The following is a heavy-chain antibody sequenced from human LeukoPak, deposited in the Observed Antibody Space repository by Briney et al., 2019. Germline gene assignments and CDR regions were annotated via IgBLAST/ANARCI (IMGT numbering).Heavy chain of an antibody. CDR3: ARDKGQYGSGTRGFTWFDP. V-gene: IGHV4-39*02. CDR1: GGSFGSTSYY. J-gene: IGHJ5*02. Sequence: SETLSPTCSVSGGSFGSTSYYWGWIRQPPGKGLEWIANIYHTGSTYYNPSLKSRVTISVDTSANEVSLKLSSVTAADTAVYYCARDKGQYGSGTRGFTWFDPWGQGTLVTVSS. CDR2: IYHTGST. D-gene: IGHD3-10*01.